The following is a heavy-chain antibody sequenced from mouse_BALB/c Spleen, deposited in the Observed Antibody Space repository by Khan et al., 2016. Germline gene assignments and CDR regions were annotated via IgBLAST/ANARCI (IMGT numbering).Heavy chain of an antibody. Sequence: EVQLQESGPGLVKPSQSLSLTCSVTGYSITSGYYWNWIRQFPGNKLEWMGYISYDGSHNYNPSLQNRISITRDTSKNQFFRKLKSVSTEDTATDYCAGDSYYFDYWGQGTTLTVSS. CDR3: AGDSYYFDY. CDR2: ISYDGSH. J-gene: IGHJ2*01. V-gene: IGHV3-6*02. CDR1: GYSITSGYY.